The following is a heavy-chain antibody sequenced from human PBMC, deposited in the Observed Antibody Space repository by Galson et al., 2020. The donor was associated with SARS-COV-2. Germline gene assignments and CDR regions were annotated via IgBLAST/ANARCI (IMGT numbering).Heavy chain of an antibody. V-gene: IGHV1-69*13. CDR3: ARAMWQLGDYYYDYMDV. Sequence: SVKVYCKASGGTFSSYAISWVRQAPGQGLEWMGGIIPIFGTANYAQKFQGRVTITADESTSTAYMELSSLRSEDTAVYYCARAMWQLGDYYYDYMDVWGQGTMVTVSS. CDR1: GGTFSSYA. J-gene: IGHJ6*03. D-gene: IGHD1-26*01. CDR2: IIPIFGTA.